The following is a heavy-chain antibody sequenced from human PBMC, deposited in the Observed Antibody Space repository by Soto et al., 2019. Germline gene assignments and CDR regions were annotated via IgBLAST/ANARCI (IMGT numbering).Heavy chain of an antibody. CDR2: INHSGST. D-gene: IGHD2-21*01. J-gene: IGHJ4*02. CDR1: GGSFSGYY. CDR3: SRDKIAGLFDY. V-gene: IGHV4-34*01. Sequence: QVQLQQWGAGLLKPSETLSLTCAVYGGSFSGYYWTWIRQPPGTGLEWIGEINHSGSTNYNPSLKTRVPISVDTSKNQFSLKLTPVTGADTAVYYCSRDKIAGLFDYWGQGTLVTVSS.